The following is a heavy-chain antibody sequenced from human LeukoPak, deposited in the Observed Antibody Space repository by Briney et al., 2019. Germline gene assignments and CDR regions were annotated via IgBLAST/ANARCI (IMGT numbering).Heavy chain of an antibody. V-gene: IGHV4-34*01. CDR2: IYESGST. Sequence: PSETLSLTCAVYGESLNSYYWSWIRRPPGKGLEWIGEIYESGSTEYNPSLKSRVTISMVPSKQQFSLSLTSVTAADTAVYYCARGAWATRLGSWGLGTPVIVSS. D-gene: IGHD2-15*01. J-gene: IGHJ4*02. CDR3: ARGAWATRLGS. CDR1: GESLNSYY.